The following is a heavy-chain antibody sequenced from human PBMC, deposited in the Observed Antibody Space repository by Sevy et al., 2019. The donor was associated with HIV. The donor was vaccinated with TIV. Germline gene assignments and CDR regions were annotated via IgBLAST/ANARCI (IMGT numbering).Heavy chain of an antibody. V-gene: IGHV3-30-3*01. J-gene: IGHJ6*02. CDR1: GFTFSSYV. CDR3: ARDGAAPYYYYGMDV. D-gene: IGHD2-15*01. CDR2: ISYDGSNK. Sequence: GGSLRLSCAASGFTFSSYVMHWVRQAPGKGLEWVAVISYDGSNKYYADSVKGRFTISRDNSKNTLYLQMNSLRAEDTAVYYCARDGAAPYYYYGMDVWGQGTTVTVSS.